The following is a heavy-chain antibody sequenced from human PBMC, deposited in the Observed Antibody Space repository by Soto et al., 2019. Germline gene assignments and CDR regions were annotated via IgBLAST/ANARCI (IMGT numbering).Heavy chain of an antibody. CDR1: GGTFSSYA. CDR2: IIPIFGRA. J-gene: IGHJ3*02. D-gene: IGHD3-10*01. Sequence: QVQLVQSGAEGKKPGSSVKVSCKASGGTFSSYAISWVLQAAGQGVELMGGIIPIFGRASYAQKFQGRVTITADGSTSTAYIELSSQGSEDTAVYYCPSGFGDPDAFDNWGQEPMVTVSS. CDR3: PSGFGDPDAFDN. V-gene: IGHV1-69*01.